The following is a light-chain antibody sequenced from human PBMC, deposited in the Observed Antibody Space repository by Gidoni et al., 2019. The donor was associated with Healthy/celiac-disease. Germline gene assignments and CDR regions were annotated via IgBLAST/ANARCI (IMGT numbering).Light chain of an antibody. CDR3: SSYTSSSTLDV. V-gene: IGLV2-14*01. CDR2: DVS. J-gene: IGLJ1*01. Sequence: QSALTQPASVSGSPGQSITISCTGTSSDVGGYTYVSWYQQHPGKAPKLMIYDVSNRPSGVSTRFSGSKSGNTASLTISGLQAEDEADYYCSSYTSSSTLDVFGTGTKVTVL. CDR1: SSDVGGYTY.